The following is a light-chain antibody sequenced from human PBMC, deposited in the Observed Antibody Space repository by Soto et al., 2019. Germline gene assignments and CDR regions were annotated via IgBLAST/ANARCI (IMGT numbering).Light chain of an antibody. J-gene: IGLJ1*01. CDR3: SSYTSSSTLV. CDR1: SSDVGGYNY. V-gene: IGLV2-14*01. Sequence: QSVLTQPASVSGSPGQSITISCTGTSSDVGGYNYVSWYQQHPGKAPQLMIYEVSNRPSGVSNRFSGSKSSNTASLTISGLQAEDEADYYCSSYTSSSTLVFGTGTKVTVL. CDR2: EVS.